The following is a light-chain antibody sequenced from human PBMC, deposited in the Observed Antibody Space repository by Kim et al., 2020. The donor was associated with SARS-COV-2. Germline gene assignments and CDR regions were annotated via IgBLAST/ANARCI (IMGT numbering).Light chain of an antibody. CDR3: QQRSNWPLT. CDR2: DAS. Sequence: LSPGERDTLSCRASQSVSSDLAWYQQKPGQAPRLLIYDASNRATGIPARFSGSGSGTDFTLTISSLEPEDFAVYYCQQRSNWPLTFGGGTKVDIK. CDR1: QSVSSD. J-gene: IGKJ4*01. V-gene: IGKV3-11*01.